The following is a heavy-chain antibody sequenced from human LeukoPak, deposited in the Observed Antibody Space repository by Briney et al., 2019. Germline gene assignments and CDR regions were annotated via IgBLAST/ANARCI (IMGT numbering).Heavy chain of an antibody. CDR2: ISNGGGST. D-gene: IGHD2-2*02. Sequence: GGSLRLSCAASGFSFGSYTMGWVRQAPGKGLEWVSSISNGGGSTYYADSVKGQFTISRDNSKDTLYLEMNSLRAEDTAVYYCAKDKDIVVVAAAIPAHFDYWGQGTLVTVSS. CDR3: AKDKDIVVVAAAIPAHFDY. V-gene: IGHV3-23*01. CDR1: GFSFGSYT. J-gene: IGHJ4*02.